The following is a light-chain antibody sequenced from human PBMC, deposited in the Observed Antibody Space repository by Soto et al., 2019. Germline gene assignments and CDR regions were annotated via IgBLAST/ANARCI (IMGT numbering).Light chain of an antibody. J-gene: IGKJ1*01. CDR1: QSVSSN. CDR2: GAS. CDR3: QQYDNWPLWT. Sequence: EIVITQSPATLSVSRGERATLSCRASQSVSSNLAWYQQKPGQAPRLLIYGASTRATGIPARFSGSGSGTEFTLTISSLQSEDFAVYYCQQYDNWPLWTFGQGTKVDIK. V-gene: IGKV3-15*01.